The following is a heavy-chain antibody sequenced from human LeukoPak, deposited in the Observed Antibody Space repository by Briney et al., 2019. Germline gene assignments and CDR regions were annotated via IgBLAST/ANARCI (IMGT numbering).Heavy chain of an antibody. CDR1: GGSISSYY. D-gene: IGHD1-26*01. CDR2: IYYSGST. CDR3: ARNSYSGSYYDAFDI. V-gene: IGHV4-59*01. J-gene: IGHJ3*02. Sequence: SETLSLTCTVSGGSISSYYWSWIRQPPGKGLEWIGYIYYSGSTNYNPSLKSRVTISVDTSKNQFSLKLSSVIAADTAVYYCARNSYSGSYYDAFDIWGQGTMVTVSS.